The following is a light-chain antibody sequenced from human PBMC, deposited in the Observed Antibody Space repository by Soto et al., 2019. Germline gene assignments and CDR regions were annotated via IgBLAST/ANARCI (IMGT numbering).Light chain of an antibody. CDR3: ATWADGLSSYV. CDR1: TSNIGSNT. Sequence: QSVLSQPPSASGTPGQRVTISCSGPTSNIGSNTVSWYQQLPQRAPKLLIFSNDQRPSGVPDRFSGSKSGTSASLAISGLQSEDEAEYCCATWADGLSSYVFGTGTKLTVL. J-gene: IGLJ1*01. V-gene: IGLV1-44*01. CDR2: SND.